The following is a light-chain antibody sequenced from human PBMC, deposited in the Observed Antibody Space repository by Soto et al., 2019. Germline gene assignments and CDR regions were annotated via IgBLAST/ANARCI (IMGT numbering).Light chain of an antibody. CDR1: QSVSSN. J-gene: IGKJ4*01. Sequence: EIVMTQSPATLSVAPGERATLSCRASQSVSSNLAWYQQKPGQAPRRLIYGASTRATGLPARFSGSGSGTEFTLTISSLQSEDFAVYYCQEYNNWAPITFGGGTKVEIK. CDR3: QEYNNWAPIT. CDR2: GAS. V-gene: IGKV3-15*01.